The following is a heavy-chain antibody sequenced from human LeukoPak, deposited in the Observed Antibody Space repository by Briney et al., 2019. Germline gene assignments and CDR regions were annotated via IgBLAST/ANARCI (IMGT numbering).Heavy chain of an antibody. D-gene: IGHD5-18*01. J-gene: IGHJ6*03. CDR2: IYLGDSDT. Sequence: GESLKISCKGSGYSFTNEWIGWVRQRPGKGLEWMGIIYLGDSDTRYSPSFQGQVTISADKSISTAYLQWSSLKATDTAMYYCARHRASRISCGYPGDYYYMDIWGKGTTVTVSS. CDR1: GYSFTNEW. V-gene: IGHV5-51*01. CDR3: ARHRASRISCGYPGDYYYMDI.